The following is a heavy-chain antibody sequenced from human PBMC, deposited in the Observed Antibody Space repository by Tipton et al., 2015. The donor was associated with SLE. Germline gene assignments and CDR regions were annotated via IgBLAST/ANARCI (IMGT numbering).Heavy chain of an antibody. Sequence: SLRLSCAAPGFTFSSYGMHWVRQAPGKGLEWVAFIRYDGSNKYYADSVKGRFTISRDNSKNTLYLQMNSLRAEDTAVYYCAKDGARGYYYYGMDVWGQGTTVTVSS. V-gene: IGHV3-30*02. CDR2: IRYDGSNK. J-gene: IGHJ6*02. D-gene: IGHD3-16*01. CDR1: GFTFSSYG. CDR3: AKDGARGYYYYGMDV.